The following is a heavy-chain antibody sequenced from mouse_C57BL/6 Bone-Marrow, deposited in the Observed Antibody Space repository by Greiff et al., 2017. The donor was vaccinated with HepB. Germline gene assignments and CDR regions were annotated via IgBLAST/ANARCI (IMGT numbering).Heavy chain of an antibody. Sequence: EVQRVESGGGLVQPGGSLKLSCAASGFTFSDYYMYWVRQTPEKRLEWVAYISNGGGSTYYPDTVKGRFTISRDNAKNTLYLQMSRLKSEDTAMYYCARVGDYGSSYDYWGQGTTLTVSS. J-gene: IGHJ2*01. V-gene: IGHV5-12*01. CDR3: ARVGDYGSSYDY. D-gene: IGHD1-1*01. CDR1: GFTFSDYY. CDR2: ISNGGGST.